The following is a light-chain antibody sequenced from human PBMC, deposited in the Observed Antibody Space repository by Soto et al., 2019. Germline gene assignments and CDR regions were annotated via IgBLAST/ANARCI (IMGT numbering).Light chain of an antibody. J-gene: IGLJ7*01. CDR2: KNN. V-gene: IGLV1-47*01. CDR1: RSNIGSSN. Sequence: QSVLTQPPSASGTPGQRVTISCSGSRSNIGSSNVYWYQQLPGTAPKLLIYKNNQRPSEVPDRFSGSKSSTTASLAISGLRSEDEADYYCAACDDSLSGDVFGGGTQLTVL. CDR3: AACDDSLSGDV.